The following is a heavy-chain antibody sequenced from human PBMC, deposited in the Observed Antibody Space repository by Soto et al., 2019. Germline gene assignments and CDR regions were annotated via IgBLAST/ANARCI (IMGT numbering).Heavy chain of an antibody. J-gene: IGHJ5*01. CDR1: GYTFSSYA. V-gene: IGHV1-3*01. CDR3: ARGSTGSAYSWFDS. Sequence: ASVTVSCKASGYTFSSYAMHWVRQAPGQRLEWMGWINAGNGDTKYSQKLQGRVTITRDTSATTAYMELSSLGSEDTAVYYCARGSTGSAYSWFDSWGQAPLVTVS. CDR2: INAGNGDT. D-gene: IGHD2-15*01.